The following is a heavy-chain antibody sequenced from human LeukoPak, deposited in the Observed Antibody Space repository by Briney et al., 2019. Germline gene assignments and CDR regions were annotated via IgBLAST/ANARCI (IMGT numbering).Heavy chain of an antibody. D-gene: IGHD3-16*01. V-gene: IGHV3-23*01. CDR3: AKDPLGMRYFDY. CDR1: GFTFSSYA. Sequence: PGGSLRLSCAASGFTFSSYAMSWVRQAPGKGLEWVSGISGSGGSTNYEDSVKGRFTISRDNSKKTLYLQMNSLRAEDTAVYYCAKDPLGMRYFDYWGQGTLVTVSS. J-gene: IGHJ4*02. CDR2: ISGSGGST.